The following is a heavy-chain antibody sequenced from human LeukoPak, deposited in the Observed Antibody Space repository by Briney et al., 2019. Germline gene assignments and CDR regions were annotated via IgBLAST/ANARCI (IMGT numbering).Heavy chain of an antibody. J-gene: IGHJ4*02. D-gene: IGHD3-22*01. CDR2: IYSGGRI. CDR3: GGYSPYLDY. V-gene: IGHV3-66*01. CDR1: GFTVSNNY. Sequence: PGESLRLSCAASGFTVSNNYMNWVRQAPGKGLEWVSVIYSGGRIYYADSVKGRFTISRDNSKNTLYLQMNSLGAEDTAVYYCGGYSPYLDYWGQGTLVTVSS.